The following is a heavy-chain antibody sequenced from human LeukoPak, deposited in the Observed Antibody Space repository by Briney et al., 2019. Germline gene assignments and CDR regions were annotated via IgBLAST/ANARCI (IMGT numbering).Heavy chain of an antibody. CDR2: INPNSGGT. Sequence: ASVKVSCKASGYTFTGYYMHSVRQAPGQGLEWMGRINPNSGGTNYAQKFQGRVTMTRDTSISTAYMELSRLRSDDTAVYYCARELDSGSQKADYWGQGTLVTVSS. CDR3: ARELDSGSQKADY. V-gene: IGHV1-2*06. CDR1: GYTFTGYY. J-gene: IGHJ4*02. D-gene: IGHD1-26*01.